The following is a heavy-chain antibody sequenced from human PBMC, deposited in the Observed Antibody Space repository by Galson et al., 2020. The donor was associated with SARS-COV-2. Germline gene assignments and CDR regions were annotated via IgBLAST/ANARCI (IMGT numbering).Heavy chain of an antibody. CDR3: ARSYYDMDAYLFDY. CDR2: ISSSGSTI. CDR1: GFTFSDYY. D-gene: IGHD3-22*01. J-gene: IGHJ4*02. V-gene: IGHV3-11*01. Sequence: GESLKISCAASGFTFSDYYMSWIRQAPGKGLEWVSYISSSGSTIYYADSVKGRFTISRDNAKNSLYLQMNSLRAEDTAVYYCARSYYDMDAYLFDYWGQGTLVTVSS.